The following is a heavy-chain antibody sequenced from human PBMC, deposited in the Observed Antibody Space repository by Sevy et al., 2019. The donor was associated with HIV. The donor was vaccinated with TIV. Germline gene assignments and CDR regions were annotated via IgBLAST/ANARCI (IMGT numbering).Heavy chain of an antibody. V-gene: IGHV4-59*01. J-gene: IGHJ5*02. CDR2: IHYTGNT. D-gene: IGHD5-12*01. Sequence: SETLSLTCTVSGGSISAYYWSWIRQPPGKGLEWIGYIHYTGNTKYNPSLESRVTISVDTSKNQFSLKLSSVTAADTAIYYCARAPPVRSGDDSLNWFAPWGHGTLVTVSS. CDR3: ARAPPVRSGDDSLNWFAP. CDR1: GGSISAYY.